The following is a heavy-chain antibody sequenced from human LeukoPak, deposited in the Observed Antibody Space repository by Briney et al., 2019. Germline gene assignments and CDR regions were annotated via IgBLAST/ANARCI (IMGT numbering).Heavy chain of an antibody. CDR2: IIPIFGTA. CDR1: GGTFSSYA. J-gene: IGHJ4*02. Sequence: SVKVSCKASGGTFSSYAISWVRQAPGQGLEWMGGIIPIFGTANYAQKFQGRVTITADESTSTAYMELSSLRSEDTAVYYCAGDRYDFWSGYYTVFYWGQGTLVTVSS. CDR3: AGDRYDFWSGYYTVFY. V-gene: IGHV1-69*13. D-gene: IGHD3-3*01.